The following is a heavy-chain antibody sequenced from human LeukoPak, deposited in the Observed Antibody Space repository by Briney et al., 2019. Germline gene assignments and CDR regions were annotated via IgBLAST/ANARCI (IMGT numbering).Heavy chain of an antibody. V-gene: IGHV4-34*01. J-gene: IGHJ4*02. Sequence: SETLSLTCAVHGGSFSGYYWSWIRQPPGKGLEWIGEINHSGSTNYNPSLKSRVTISVDTSKNQFSLKLSSVTAADTAVYYCARMGQQWLVRYRYFDYWGQGTLVTVSS. D-gene: IGHD6-19*01. CDR2: INHSGST. CDR1: GGSFSGYY. CDR3: ARMGQQWLVRYRYFDY.